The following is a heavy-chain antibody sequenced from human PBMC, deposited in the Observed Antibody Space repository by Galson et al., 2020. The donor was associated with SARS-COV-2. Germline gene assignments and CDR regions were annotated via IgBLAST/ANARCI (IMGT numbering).Heavy chain of an antibody. CDR2: IKNDGSST. D-gene: IGHD2-15*01. CDR3: TRGGGSSLDGFDV. CDR1: GFTFSSHW. Sequence: GGSLRLSCVASGFTFSSHWMHWVRQGPGKGLLWVSDIKNDGSSTNFADFVKGRFTISRDNAKNTLYLQMNSLTVEDTAVYYCTRGGGSSLDGFDVWGQGTMVTVSS. J-gene: IGHJ3*01. V-gene: IGHV3-74*01.